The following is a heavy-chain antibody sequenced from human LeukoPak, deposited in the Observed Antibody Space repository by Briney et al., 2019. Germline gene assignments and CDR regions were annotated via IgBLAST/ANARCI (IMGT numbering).Heavy chain of an antibody. V-gene: IGHV3-15*07. Sequence: GGSLKLSCATSGFTFSNAWMNWVRQAPGKGLEWVGRIRSNSDGGTIDYAAPVKGRFTLSRDDSKTTLYLQMNSLQTEDTAVYYCATDFYDSTWGQGTLVTVSS. J-gene: IGHJ5*02. CDR3: ATDFYDST. CDR2: IRSNSDGGTI. D-gene: IGHD3-22*01. CDR1: GFTFSNAW.